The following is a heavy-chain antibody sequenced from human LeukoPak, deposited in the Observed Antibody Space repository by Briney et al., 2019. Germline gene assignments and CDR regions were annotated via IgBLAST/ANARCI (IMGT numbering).Heavy chain of an antibody. CDR2: IDSDGSST. J-gene: IGHJ4*02. V-gene: IGHV3-74*01. CDR3: TRSGAPTPDY. Sequence: GGSLRLSCVVSGFTFSSYWMHWVRQAPGKGLEWVSRIDSDGSSTIYADSVKGRFTISRDNAKNTLNLQMNSLRAEDTALYYCTRSGAPTPDYWGQGTLVTVPS. D-gene: IGHD2-15*01. CDR1: GFTFSSYW.